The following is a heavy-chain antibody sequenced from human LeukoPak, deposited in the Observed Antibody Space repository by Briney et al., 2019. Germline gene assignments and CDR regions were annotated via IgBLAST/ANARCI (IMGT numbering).Heavy chain of an antibody. J-gene: IGHJ4*02. CDR3: VGLGENY. Sequence: RGSVRLSCAASGFTFRRYWMSWASQASGKGLEWVANINQDGSEKYYVDSVKGRFTISRDNAKNSLYLQMNSLRAEDTAVYYCVGLGENYWGEGFVVTVSS. D-gene: IGHD3-10*01. CDR2: INQDGSEK. V-gene: IGHV3-7*02. CDR1: GFTFRRYW.